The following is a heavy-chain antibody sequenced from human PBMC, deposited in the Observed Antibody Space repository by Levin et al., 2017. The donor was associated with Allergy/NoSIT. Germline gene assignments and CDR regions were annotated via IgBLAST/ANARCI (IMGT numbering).Heavy chain of an antibody. V-gene: IGHV3-21*01. J-gene: IGHJ6*02. Sequence: TGGSLRLSCAASGILFSSYDMNWVRQAPGKGLEWVSSISAGDNYIYYADSVKGRFTISRDNAKNSLFLQMNSLRAEDTAVYYCASWAMYHYDRSAFDYFYYAMDVWGQGTTVTVSS. D-gene: IGHD3-22*01. CDR2: ISAGDNYI. CDR3: ASWAMYHYDRSAFDYFYYAMDV. CDR1: GILFSSYD.